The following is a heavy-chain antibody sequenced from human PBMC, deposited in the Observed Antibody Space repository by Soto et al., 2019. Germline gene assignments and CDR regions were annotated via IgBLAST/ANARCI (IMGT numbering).Heavy chain of an antibody. J-gene: IGHJ4*02. Sequence: PGGSLRLSCAASGFTFSSYSMNWVRQAPGKGLEWVSSISSSSSYIYYADSVKGRFTISRDNAKNSLYLQMNSLRAEDTAVYYCAREYTDHYYDSSGYSVGFDYWGQGTLVTVSS. D-gene: IGHD3-22*01. CDR1: GFTFSSYS. CDR3: AREYTDHYYDSSGYSVGFDY. V-gene: IGHV3-21*01. CDR2: ISSSSSYI.